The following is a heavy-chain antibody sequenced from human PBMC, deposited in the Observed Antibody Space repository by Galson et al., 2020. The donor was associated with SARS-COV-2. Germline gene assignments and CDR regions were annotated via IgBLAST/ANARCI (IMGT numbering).Heavy chain of an antibody. CDR3: ARLATAGTFGVDY. Sequence: SETLSLTCTVSGGSMSGYYWTWIRQPAGKGLEWIGRIYTRGSTNYNPSLKSRVTMSVDTSKNQFTLKLSSLTAADTAVYYCARLATAGTFGVDYWGQGTLVTVSS. CDR1: GGSMSGYY. CDR2: IYTRGST. D-gene: IGHD6-13*01. V-gene: IGHV4-4*07. J-gene: IGHJ4*02.